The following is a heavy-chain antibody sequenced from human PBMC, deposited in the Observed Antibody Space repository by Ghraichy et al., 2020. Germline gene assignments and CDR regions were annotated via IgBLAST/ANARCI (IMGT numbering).Heavy chain of an antibody. V-gene: IGHV1-18*01. J-gene: IGHJ2*01. CDR3: ARAVLSPMMIVVVWYFDL. CDR2: ISAYNGNT. CDR1: GYTFTSYG. D-gene: IGHD3-22*01. Sequence: ASVKVSCKASGYTFTSYGISWVRQAPGQGLEWMGWISAYNGNTNYAQKLQGRVTMTTDTSTSTAYMELRSLRSDDTAVYYCARAVLSPMMIVVVWYFDLWGRGTLVTVSS.